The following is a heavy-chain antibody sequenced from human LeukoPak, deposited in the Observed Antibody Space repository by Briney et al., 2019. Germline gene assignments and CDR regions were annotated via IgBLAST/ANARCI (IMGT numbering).Heavy chain of an antibody. J-gene: IGHJ4*01. CDR3: ASASSHRIAAGGDY. CDR1: GFTFRNYR. Sequence: GGSLRLSCAASGFTFRNYRMHWVRHGQGKGLVWVSRISNDGSTRHYADSVKGRFTISRDNSKNMMYLQMNSLRAEDTAVYYCASASSHRIAAGGDYWGHGTLVTVSS. V-gene: IGHV3-74*01. CDR2: ISNDGSTR. D-gene: IGHD6-13*01.